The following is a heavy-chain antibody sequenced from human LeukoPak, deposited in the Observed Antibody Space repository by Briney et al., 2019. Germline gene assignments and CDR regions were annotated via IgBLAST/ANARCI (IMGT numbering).Heavy chain of an antibody. J-gene: IGHJ4*02. Sequence: GGSLRLSCAASGFTFSSYSMNWVRQAPGKGLEWVSSISSSSSYIYYADSVKGRFTISRDNSKNTLYLQMNSLRAEDTAVYYCARDYSSWDLGPDYWGQGTLVTVSS. CDR2: ISSSSSYI. CDR1: GFTFSSYS. D-gene: IGHD1-26*01. CDR3: ARDYSSWDLGPDY. V-gene: IGHV3-21*01.